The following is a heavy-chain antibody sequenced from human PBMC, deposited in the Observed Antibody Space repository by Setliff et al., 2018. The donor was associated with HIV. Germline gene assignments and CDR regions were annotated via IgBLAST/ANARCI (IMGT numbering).Heavy chain of an antibody. CDR1: SDSISPYY. CDR3: ATGGHRLHDY. D-gene: IGHD1-26*01. V-gene: IGHV4-59*12. CDR2: IYSSGST. J-gene: IGHJ4*02. Sequence: PSETLSLTCTVSSDSISPYYWSWIRQPPGRGLEWIGTIYSSGSTFYKASLKSRVIISLDTAKNQFSLKLRSVTAADTAVYYCATGGHRLHDYWGQGTLVTVSS.